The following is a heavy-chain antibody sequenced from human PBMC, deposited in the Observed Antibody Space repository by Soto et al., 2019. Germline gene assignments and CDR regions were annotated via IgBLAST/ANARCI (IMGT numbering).Heavy chain of an antibody. D-gene: IGHD1-26*01. CDR2: ISSSGSTI. V-gene: IGHV3-48*03. CDR3: ARTKLRRGMDV. Sequence: EVQLVESGGGLVQPGGSLRLSCAASGFTFSSYEMNWVRQAPGKGLEWVSYISSSGSTIYYADSVKGRFTISRDNAKNSLYLHMNSLRAEDTAVYYCARTKLRRGMDVWGQGTTVTVSS. J-gene: IGHJ6*02. CDR1: GFTFSSYE.